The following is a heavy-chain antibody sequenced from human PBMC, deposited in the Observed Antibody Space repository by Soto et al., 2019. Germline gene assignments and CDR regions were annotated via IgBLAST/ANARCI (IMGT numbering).Heavy chain of an antibody. D-gene: IGHD2-2*01. Sequence: GGSLRLSCAASGFTFSSYAMHWVRQAPGKGLEWVAVISYDGSNKYYADSVKGRFTISRDNSKNTLYLQMNSLRAEDTAVYYCARGDRRYCSSTSCPVFDYWGQGTLVTVSS. CDR2: ISYDGSNK. CDR3: ARGDRRYCSSTSCPVFDY. J-gene: IGHJ4*02. CDR1: GFTFSSYA. V-gene: IGHV3-30-3*01.